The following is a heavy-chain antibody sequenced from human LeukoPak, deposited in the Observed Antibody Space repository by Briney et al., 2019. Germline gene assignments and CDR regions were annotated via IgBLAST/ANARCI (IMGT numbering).Heavy chain of an antibody. CDR3: ARIGRRAAFDI. Sequence: ASVKVSFKASGYTFTRYHIHWVRQAPGQGLEWMGLINPNSGGTNYAQKFQGRVTMTRDTSISTAYMELSRLRSDDTAVYYCARIGRRAAFDIWGQGTMVTVSS. CDR1: GYTFTRYH. CDR2: INPNSGGT. V-gene: IGHV1-2*02. J-gene: IGHJ3*02.